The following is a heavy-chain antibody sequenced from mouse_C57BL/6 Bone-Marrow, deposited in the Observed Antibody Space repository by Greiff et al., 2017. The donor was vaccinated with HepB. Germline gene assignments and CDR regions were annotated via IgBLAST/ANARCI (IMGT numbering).Heavy chain of an antibody. CDR2: IDPSDSYT. Sequence: QLQQPGAELVMPGASVKLSCKASGYTFTSYWMHWVKQRPGQGLEWIGEIDPSDSYTNYNQKFKGKSTLTVDKSSSTAYMQLSSLTSEDSAVYYCARDSRKDYWGQGTSVTVSS. V-gene: IGHV1-69*01. J-gene: IGHJ4*01. CDR3: ARDSRKDY. CDR1: GYTFTSYW.